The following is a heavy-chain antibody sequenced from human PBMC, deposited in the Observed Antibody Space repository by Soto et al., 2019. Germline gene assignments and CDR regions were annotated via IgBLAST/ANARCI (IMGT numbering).Heavy chain of an antibody. CDR2: IKQDGREK. J-gene: IGHJ6*02. Sequence: VGSLRLSCAASGFTFSSYWMSWVRPAPGKGLEWVANIKQDGREKYYVDSVKWRFXIFRDNAKNSLYLQMNSLRAEDTAVYYCASLYGDKYYYYYYGMDVWGQGTTVTVSS. CDR3: ASLYGDKYYYYYYGMDV. V-gene: IGHV3-7*05. D-gene: IGHD4-17*01. CDR1: GFTFSSYW.